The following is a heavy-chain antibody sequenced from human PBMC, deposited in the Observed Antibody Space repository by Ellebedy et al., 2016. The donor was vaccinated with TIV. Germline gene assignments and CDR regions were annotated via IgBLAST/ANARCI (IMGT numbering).Heavy chain of an antibody. CDR1: RFTFSTYA. D-gene: IGHD6-13*01. CDR3: ARELIAVASAFDI. Sequence: GGSLRLSXAASRFTFSTYAMHWVRQAPGKGLEWVALMSHDGRNRYYADSVKGRFTISRDNSKNTLYLQMNSLRAEDTAVYYCARELIAVASAFDIWGQGTMVTVSS. CDR2: MSHDGRNR. V-gene: IGHV3-30*04. J-gene: IGHJ3*02.